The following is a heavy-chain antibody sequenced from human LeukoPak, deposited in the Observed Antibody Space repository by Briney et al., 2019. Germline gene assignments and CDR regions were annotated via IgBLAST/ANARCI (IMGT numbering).Heavy chain of an antibody. J-gene: IGHJ4*02. V-gene: IGHV3-11*01. D-gene: IGHD4/OR15-4a*01. CDR3: ARTARLYDY. Sequence: GGSLRLSCVVSGFSFSDSYMSWVRQAPERGLECISYISGSGSDINYADSVKGRFTISRDNAKNSVYPQMNSLRVEDTAIYYCARTARLYDYWGQGTQVTVSS. CDR2: ISGSGSDI. CDR1: GFSFSDSY.